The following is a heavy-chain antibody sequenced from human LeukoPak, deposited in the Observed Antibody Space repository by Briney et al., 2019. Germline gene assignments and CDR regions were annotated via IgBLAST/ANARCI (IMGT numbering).Heavy chain of an antibody. Sequence: RSLRLSCAASGFTFSSYGMHWVRQAPGKGLEWVAVISYDGSNKYYADSVQGRFTISRDNSKNTLYLQMNSLRAEDTAVYYCAKGGFGGVPHYYYGMDVWGQGTTVTVSS. J-gene: IGHJ6*02. CDR1: GFTFSSYG. CDR2: ISYDGSNK. CDR3: AKGGFGGVPHYYYGMDV. D-gene: IGHD3-16*01. V-gene: IGHV3-30*18.